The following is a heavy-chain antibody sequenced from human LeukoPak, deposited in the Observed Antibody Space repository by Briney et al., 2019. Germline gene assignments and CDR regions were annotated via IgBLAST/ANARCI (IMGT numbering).Heavy chain of an antibody. CDR1: GGSISSYY. V-gene: IGHV4-59*12. D-gene: IGHD3-10*01. CDR3: ARCYYYGSGSYYNFDY. CDR2: IYYSGST. Sequence: ASETLSLTCTVSGGSISSYYWTWIRQPPGKGLEWIGYIYYSGSTNYNPSLKSRVTISVDTSKNQFSLKLSSVTAADTAVYYCARCYYYGSGSYYNFDYWGQGTLVTVSS. J-gene: IGHJ4*02.